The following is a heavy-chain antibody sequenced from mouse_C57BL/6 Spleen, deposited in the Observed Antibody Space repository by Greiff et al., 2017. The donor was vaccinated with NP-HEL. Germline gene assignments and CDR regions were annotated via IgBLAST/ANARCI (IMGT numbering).Heavy chain of an antibody. J-gene: IGHJ2*01. Sequence: ESGPGLVKPSQSLSLTCSVTGYSITSGYYWNWIRQFPGNKLEWMGYISYDGSNNYNPSLKNRISITRDTSKNQFFLKLNSVTTEDTATYYCAREGSGFPFDYWGQGTTLTVSS. V-gene: IGHV3-6*01. CDR2: ISYDGSN. CDR1: GYSITSGYY. D-gene: IGHD3-2*02. CDR3: AREGSGFPFDY.